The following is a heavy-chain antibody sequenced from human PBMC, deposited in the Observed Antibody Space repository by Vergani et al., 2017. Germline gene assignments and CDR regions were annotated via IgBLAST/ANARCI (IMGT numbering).Heavy chain of an antibody. CDR3: ARVDTQVPATSHFYYMDV. J-gene: IGHJ6*03. D-gene: IGHD6-25*01. CDR2: IFYSGTT. Sequence: QVQLQESGPGVVKPSQTLSLTCAVSGGSISSGDPCWTWIRQRPGKGLEWIGYIFYSGTTYDNPSLRSRLTISVDTSQNQFSRKLRSVTAADTAVYYCARVDTQVPATSHFYYMDVWGKGTTVVVSS. V-gene: IGHV4-31*11. CDR1: GGSISSGDPC.